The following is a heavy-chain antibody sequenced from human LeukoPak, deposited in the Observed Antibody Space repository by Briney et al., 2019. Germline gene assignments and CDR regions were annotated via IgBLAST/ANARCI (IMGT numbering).Heavy chain of an antibody. CDR3: ARGLIWGYCGGDCYTNWFDP. CDR1: GYSISSDYY. J-gene: IGHJ5*02. CDR2: IYHSGST. Sequence: KSSETLSLTCTVSGYSISSDYYWGWIRQPPGQGLEWIGSIYHSGSTYYNASLKSRVTILVDMSKNQFSLKLSSVTAADTAVYYCARGLIWGYCGGDCYTNWFDPWGQGTLVTVSS. D-gene: IGHD2-21*02. V-gene: IGHV4-38-2*02.